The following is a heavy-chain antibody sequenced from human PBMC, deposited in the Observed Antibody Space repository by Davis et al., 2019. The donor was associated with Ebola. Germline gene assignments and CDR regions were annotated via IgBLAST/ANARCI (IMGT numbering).Heavy chain of an antibody. CDR2: ISGSGGST. V-gene: IGHV3-23*01. CDR1: GFTFSSYA. Sequence: GGSLRLSCAASGFTFSSYAMHWVRQAPGKGLEWVSAISGSGGSTYYADSVKGRFTISRDNSKNTLYLQMNSLRAEDTAVYYCAKIVGATYGYFDYWGQGTLVTVSS. J-gene: IGHJ4*02. CDR3: AKIVGATYGYFDY. D-gene: IGHD1-26*01.